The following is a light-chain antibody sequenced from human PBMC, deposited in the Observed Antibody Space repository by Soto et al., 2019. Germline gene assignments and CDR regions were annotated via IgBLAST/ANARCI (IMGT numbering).Light chain of an antibody. CDR3: QQYSSSLWT. V-gene: IGKV3-20*01. CDR2: GAS. CDR1: QSVSSSY. Sequence: EIVLTQSPGTLSLSPGERATLSCRASQSVSSSYLTWYQQKLGQAPRLLIYGASSRATGIPDSFSGSGSGTDLTLTISRLEPEDFAVYYCQQYSSSLWTFGQGTKVEVK. J-gene: IGKJ1*01.